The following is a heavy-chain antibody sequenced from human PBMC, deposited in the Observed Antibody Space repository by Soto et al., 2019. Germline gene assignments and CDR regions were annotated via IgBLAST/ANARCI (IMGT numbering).Heavy chain of an antibody. J-gene: IGHJ4*02. CDR2: ISYDGSNK. CDR1: GFTFSSYA. Sequence: GGSLRLSCAASGFTFSSYAMHWVRQAPGKGLEWVAVISYDGSNKYYADSVKGRFTISRDNSKNTLYLQMNSLRAEDTAVYYCANEGYDYWGQGTLVTVSS. V-gene: IGHV3-30-3*02. D-gene: IGHD5-12*01. CDR3: ANEGYDY.